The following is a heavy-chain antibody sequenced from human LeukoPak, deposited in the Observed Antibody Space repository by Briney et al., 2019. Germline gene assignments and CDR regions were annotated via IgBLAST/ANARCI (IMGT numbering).Heavy chain of an antibody. CDR2: IYYSGST. J-gene: IGHJ5*02. CDR3: ARYVYDLWSGSPDWFDP. V-gene: IGHV4-59*08. D-gene: IGHD3-3*01. CDR1: GGSFSGYY. Sequence: SETLSLTCAVYGGSFSGYYWSWIRQPPGKGLEWIGYIYYSGSTNYNPSLKSRVTISVDTSKNQFPLKLSSVTAADTAVYYCARYVYDLWSGSPDWFDPWGQGTLVTVSS.